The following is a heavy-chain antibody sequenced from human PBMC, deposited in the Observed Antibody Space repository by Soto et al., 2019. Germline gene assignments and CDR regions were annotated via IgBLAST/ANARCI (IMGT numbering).Heavy chain of an antibody. D-gene: IGHD3-22*01. V-gene: IGHV3-30*03. J-gene: IGHJ4*02. CDR3: SMTPNTMIVVVITNPFFDY. Sequence: GGSLRLSCAASGFTFSSYGMHWVRQAPGKGLEWVAVISYDGSNKYYADSVKGRFTISRDNSKNTLYLQMNSLRAEDTAVYYCSMTPNTMIVVVITNPFFDYWGQGTLVTVSS. CDR2: ISYDGSNK. CDR1: GFTFSSYG.